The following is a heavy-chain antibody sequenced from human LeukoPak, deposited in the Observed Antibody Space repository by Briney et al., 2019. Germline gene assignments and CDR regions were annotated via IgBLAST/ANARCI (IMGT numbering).Heavy chain of an antibody. Sequence: GGSLRLSCAASGFTFSSYSMNWVRQAPGKGLEWVSSISSSSSYIYYADSVKGRFTISRDNSKNTLYLQMNSLRAEDTAVYYCAKGYSSTRRGHFDYWGQGTLATVSS. CDR3: AKGYSSTRRGHFDY. V-gene: IGHV3-21*04. CDR1: GFTFSSYS. D-gene: IGHD6-13*01. CDR2: ISSSSSYI. J-gene: IGHJ4*02.